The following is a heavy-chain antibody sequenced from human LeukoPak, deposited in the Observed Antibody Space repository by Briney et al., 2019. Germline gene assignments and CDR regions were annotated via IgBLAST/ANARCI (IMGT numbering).Heavy chain of an antibody. Sequence: SETLSLTCAVYGGSFSGYYWSWVRQPPGKGLEWIGEINHSGSTNYNPSLKSRVTISVDTSKNQFSLKLSSVTVADTAVYYCARWVVAATEYYYYGMDVWGQGTTVTVSS. CDR1: GGSFSGYY. V-gene: IGHV4-34*01. CDR3: ARWVVAATEYYYYGMDV. J-gene: IGHJ6*02. D-gene: IGHD2-15*01. CDR2: INHSGST.